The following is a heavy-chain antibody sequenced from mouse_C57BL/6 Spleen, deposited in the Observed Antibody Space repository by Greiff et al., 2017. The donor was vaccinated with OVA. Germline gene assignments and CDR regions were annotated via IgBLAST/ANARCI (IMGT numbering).Heavy chain of an antibody. J-gene: IGHJ1*03. CDR2: INPNNGGT. CDR3: ARAGFTTVVAHWYFDV. CDR1: GYTFTDYY. D-gene: IGHD1-1*01. Sequence: VQLQQSGPELVKPGASVKISCKASGYTFTDYYMNWVKQSHGKSLEWIGDINPNNGGTSYNQKFKGKATLTVDKSSSTAYMELRSLTSEDSAVYYCARAGFTTVVAHWYFDVWGTGTKVTVSS. V-gene: IGHV1-26*01.